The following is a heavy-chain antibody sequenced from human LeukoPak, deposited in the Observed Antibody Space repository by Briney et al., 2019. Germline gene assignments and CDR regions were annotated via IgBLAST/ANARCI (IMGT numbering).Heavy chain of an antibody. D-gene: IGHD1-1*01. CDR3: ARLFLLDTYPDYFDY. Sequence: PSETLSLTCTVSGGSISSITYSWGWIRQPPGKALELIGTIYYSGSTYYNPSLESRVTISVDTSKNQFSLKLSSVTATDTAVYYCARLFLLDTYPDYFDYWGQGTLVTVSS. J-gene: IGHJ4*02. CDR1: GGSISSITYS. V-gene: IGHV4-39*01. CDR2: IYYSGST.